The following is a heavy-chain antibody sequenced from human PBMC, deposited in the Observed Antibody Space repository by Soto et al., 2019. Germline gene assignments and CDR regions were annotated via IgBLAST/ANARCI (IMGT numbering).Heavy chain of an antibody. V-gene: IGHV1-3*01. Sequence: GASVKVSCKASGYTFTSYAMHWVRQAPGQRLEWMGWINAGNGNTKYSQKFQGRVTITRDTSASTAYMELSSLRSEDTAVYYCAREEAGTPYYYYYMDVWGKGTTVTVSS. D-gene: IGHD6-19*01. J-gene: IGHJ6*03. CDR2: INAGNGNT. CDR3: AREEAGTPYYYYYMDV. CDR1: GYTFTSYA.